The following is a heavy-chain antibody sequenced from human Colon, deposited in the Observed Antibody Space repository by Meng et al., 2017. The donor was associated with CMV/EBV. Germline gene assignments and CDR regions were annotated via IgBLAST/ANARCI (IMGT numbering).Heavy chain of an antibody. D-gene: IGHD3-3*01. V-gene: IGHV2-5*01. CDR1: GFSLNTSTVA. CDR3: AHRRTIFGGFDP. Sequence: SGPTLVKPTQTLTLTCTFSGFSLNTSTVAVGWFRQPPGKALEWLALFYWNDDQRYSPSLRNRLTITKDTSKNQLVLTMTNMDPVDTGTYFCAHRRTIFGGFDPWGQGSLVTV. CDR2: FYWNDDQ. J-gene: IGHJ5*02.